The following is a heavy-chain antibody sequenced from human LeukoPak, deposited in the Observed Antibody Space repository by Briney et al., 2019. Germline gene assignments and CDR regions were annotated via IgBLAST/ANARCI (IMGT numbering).Heavy chain of an antibody. J-gene: IGHJ6*02. D-gene: IGHD3-3*01. CDR2: INPNSGGT. V-gene: IGHV1-2*02. CDR1: GYTFTGYY. Sequence: ASVKVSCKASGYTFTGYYMHWVRQAPGQGLEWMGWINPNSGGTNYAQKFQGRVTMTRDTSISTAYMELSRLRSGDTAVYYCARGKGGPITIFGVVMTPRTYYYYGMDVWGQGTTVTVSS. CDR3: ARGKGGPITIFGVVMTPRTYYYYGMDV.